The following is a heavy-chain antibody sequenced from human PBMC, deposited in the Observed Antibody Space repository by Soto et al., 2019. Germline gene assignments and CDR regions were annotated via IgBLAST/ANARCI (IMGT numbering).Heavy chain of an antibody. V-gene: IGHV1-69*12. Sequence: QVQLVQSGAEVKKPGSSVKVSCKASGGTFSSYAISWVRQAPGQGLEWMGGIIPIFGTANYAQKFQGRVTITADEXTXXAYMELSSLRSEDTAVYYCARSRGQLWPGGYYFDDWGQGTLVTVSS. CDR1: GGTFSSYA. CDR2: IIPIFGTA. J-gene: IGHJ4*02. D-gene: IGHD5-18*01. CDR3: ARSRGQLWPGGYYFDD.